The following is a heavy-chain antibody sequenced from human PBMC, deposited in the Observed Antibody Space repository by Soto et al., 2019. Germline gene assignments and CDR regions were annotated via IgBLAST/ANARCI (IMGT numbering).Heavy chain of an antibody. CDR3: AKGDSYGSGSYPDY. V-gene: IGHV3-9*01. J-gene: IGHJ4*02. Sequence: EVQLVESGGGLVQPGRSLRLSCAASGFTVDDYAMHWVRQATWQGLEWVSGISWNSGSIGYADSVKGRFTISRDNDKHSLYLQMNSLRAEDTALYYCAKGDSYGSGSYPDYWGQGTLVTVSS. D-gene: IGHD3-10*01. CDR1: GFTVDDYA. CDR2: ISWNSGSI.